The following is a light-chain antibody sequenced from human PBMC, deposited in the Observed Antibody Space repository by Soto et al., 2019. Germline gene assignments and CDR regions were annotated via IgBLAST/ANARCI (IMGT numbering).Light chain of an antibody. V-gene: IGKV1-5*02. CDR1: QSVSGW. CDR2: DAS. J-gene: IGKJ3*01. Sequence: NPITQSPSTLSAYVGDTVTVVCRASQSVSGWLAWYQQKPGEAPKLLIYDASALPRGVPSRFSGSGSGTKFTLTIAGLQPDDFATYYCQQLNSYLFGPGTKVDVK. CDR3: QQLNSYL.